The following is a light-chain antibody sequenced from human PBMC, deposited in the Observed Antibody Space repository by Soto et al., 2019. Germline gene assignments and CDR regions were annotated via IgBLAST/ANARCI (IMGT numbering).Light chain of an antibody. CDR1: SSKIGAGYD. Sequence: QPVLTQPPSVSGAPGQRVTISCTGSSSKIGAGYDVHWYQQLPGTAPKLLIYDNTNRPSGVPDRFSGSKSGTSASLAITGLQAEDEADYYCQSYDSSLSGLLFGGGTKLTVL. J-gene: IGLJ2*01. CDR2: DNT. CDR3: QSYDSSLSGLL. V-gene: IGLV1-40*01.